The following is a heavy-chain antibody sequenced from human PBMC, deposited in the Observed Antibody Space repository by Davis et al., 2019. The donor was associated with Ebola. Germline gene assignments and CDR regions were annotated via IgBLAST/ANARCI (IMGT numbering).Heavy chain of an antibody. CDR1: GYTFTNYG. J-gene: IGHJ5*02. D-gene: IGHD3-10*01. Sequence: ASVKVSCKTSGYTFTNYGISWVRQAPGQGLEWLGWISAHNGNTDYAQKFQGRVTMTIDTSTSTAYMELRSLRSDDTALYYCARDGGWVDPWGQGTLVTVSS. V-gene: IGHV1-18*01. CDR2: ISAHNGNT. CDR3: ARDGGWVDP.